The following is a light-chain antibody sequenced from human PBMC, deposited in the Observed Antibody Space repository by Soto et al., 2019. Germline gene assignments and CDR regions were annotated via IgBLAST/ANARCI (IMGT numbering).Light chain of an antibody. Sequence: DIQMTQSPSTLSASIGDRVTITCRASQSINSWLAWYQQKPGKAPKLLIYDASSLESGVPSRFSGSGSGTEFTLTIISLQHDDFATYCCQQCYSYWTFGQGTKVEIK. V-gene: IGKV1-5*01. CDR3: QQCYSYWT. CDR1: QSINSW. J-gene: IGKJ1*01. CDR2: DAS.